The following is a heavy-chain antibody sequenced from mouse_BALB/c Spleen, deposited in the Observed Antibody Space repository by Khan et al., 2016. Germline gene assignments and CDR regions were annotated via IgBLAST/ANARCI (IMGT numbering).Heavy chain of an antibody. V-gene: IGHV3-1*02. Sequence: EVQLQESGPDLVKPSQSLSLTCTVTGYSITSGYSWHWIRQFPGNKLEWMGYIHYSGSTNYNPSLKSRISITRDTSENQFFLQLNSVTTEDTATCDCESCGNYVGTWWYIDVWGAGTTVTVSS. J-gene: IGHJ1*01. CDR2: IHYSGST. CDR1: GYSITSGYS. CDR3: ESCGNYVGTWWYIDV. D-gene: IGHD2-1*01.